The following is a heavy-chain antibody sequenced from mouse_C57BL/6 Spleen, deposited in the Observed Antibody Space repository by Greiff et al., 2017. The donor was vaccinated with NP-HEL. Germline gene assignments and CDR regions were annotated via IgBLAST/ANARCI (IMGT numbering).Heavy chain of an antibody. V-gene: IGHV1-81*01. J-gene: IGHJ4*01. CDR2: IYPRSGNT. CDR1: GYTFTSYG. D-gene: IGHD1-1*01. CDR3: ARGGVVDYYAMDY. Sequence: VQLKESGAELARPGASVKLSCKASGYTFTSYGISWVKQRTGQGLEWIGEIYPRSGNTYYNEKFKGKATLTADKSSSTAYMELRSLTSEDSAVYFCARGGVVDYYAMDYWGQGTSVTVSS.